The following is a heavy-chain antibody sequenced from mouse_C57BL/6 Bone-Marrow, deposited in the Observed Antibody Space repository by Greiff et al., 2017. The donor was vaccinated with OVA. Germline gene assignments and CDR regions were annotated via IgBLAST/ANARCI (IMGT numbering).Heavy chain of an antibody. CDR2: INPSTGGT. J-gene: IGHJ4*01. CDR1: GYSFTGYY. Sequence: EVQLQQSGPELVKPGASVKISCKASGYSFTGYYMNWVKQSPEKSLEWIGEINPSTGGTTYNQKFKAKATLTVDKSSSTAYMQLKSLTSEDAAVYYCATAWGPPMDYWGQGTSVTVSS. CDR3: ATAWGPPMDY. V-gene: IGHV1-42*01. D-gene: IGHD1-2*01.